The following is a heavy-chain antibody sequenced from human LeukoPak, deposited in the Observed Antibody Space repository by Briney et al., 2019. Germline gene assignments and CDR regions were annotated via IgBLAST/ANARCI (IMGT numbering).Heavy chain of an antibody. CDR1: GYTFTGPV. CDR3: ARLITDDAFDI. J-gene: IGHJ3*02. V-gene: IGHV1-2*02. Sequence: ASVKVSCKASGYTFTGPVMTWVRQAPGQGLEWMGWINPTSGDTYSAQKFQGRVTMTTDTSISTAYMELSRLRSDDTAVYYCARLITDDAFDIWGQGTMVTVSS. D-gene: IGHD1-14*01. CDR2: INPTSGDT.